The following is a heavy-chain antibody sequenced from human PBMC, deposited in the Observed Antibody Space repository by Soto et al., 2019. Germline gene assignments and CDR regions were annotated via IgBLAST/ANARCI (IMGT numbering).Heavy chain of an antibody. D-gene: IGHD6-19*01. Sequence: GGSLRLSCAASGFTFSSYAMSWVRQAPGKGLEWVSAISGSGGSTYYADSVKGRFTISRGNSKNTLYLQMNSLRAEDTAVYYCAEEAVAGTWYYYYGMDVWGQGTTVTVS. CDR2: ISGSGGST. CDR1: GFTFSSYA. J-gene: IGHJ6*02. V-gene: IGHV3-23*01. CDR3: AEEAVAGTWYYYYGMDV.